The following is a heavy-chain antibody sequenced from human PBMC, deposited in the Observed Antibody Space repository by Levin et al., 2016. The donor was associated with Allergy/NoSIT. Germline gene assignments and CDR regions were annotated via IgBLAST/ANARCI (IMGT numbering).Heavy chain of an antibody. V-gene: IGHV2-26*01. D-gene: IGHD3-10*01. CDR3: ARIEEDVGLTYYYGSGSYYNTFDY. CDR2: IFSNDEK. CDR1: GFSLSNARMG. J-gene: IGHJ4*02. Sequence: SGPTLVKPTETLTLTCTVSGFSLSNARMGVSWIRQPPGKALEWLAHIFSNDEKSYSTSLKSRLTISKDTSKSQVVLTMTNMDPVDTATYYCARIEEDVGLTYYYGSGSYYNTFDYWGQGTLVTVSS.